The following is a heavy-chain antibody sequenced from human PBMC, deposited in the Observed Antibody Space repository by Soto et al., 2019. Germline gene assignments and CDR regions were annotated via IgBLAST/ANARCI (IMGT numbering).Heavy chain of an antibody. CDR1: GFTFTSYA. V-gene: IGHV3-23*01. CDR3: AKRTTGWYFDL. J-gene: IGHJ2*01. Sequence: EVQLLESGGGLVQPGGSLRLSCAASGFTFTSYAMNWVRQAPGKGLEWVSVISGSGGSTYYADAVKGRITISRDNSKNTLYLQVNSLRAEDTAVYYCAKRTTGWYFDLWGRGTLVTVSS. CDR2: ISGSGGST.